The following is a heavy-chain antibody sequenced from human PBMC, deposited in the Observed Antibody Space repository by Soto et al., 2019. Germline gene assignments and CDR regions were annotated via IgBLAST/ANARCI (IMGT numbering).Heavy chain of an antibody. CDR1: GYTFTSYY. J-gene: IGHJ3*02. CDR3: ARTMVRGVAAFDI. V-gene: IGHV1-46*01. CDR2: INPSGGST. Sequence: ASVKVSCKASGYTFTSYYMHWVRQAPGQGLEWMGIINPSGGSTSYAQKFQGRVTITRDTSASTAYMELSSLRSEDTAVYYCARTMVRGVAAFDIWGQGTMVTVSS. D-gene: IGHD3-10*01.